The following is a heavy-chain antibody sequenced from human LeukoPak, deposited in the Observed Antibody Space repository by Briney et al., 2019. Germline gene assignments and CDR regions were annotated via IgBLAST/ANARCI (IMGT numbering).Heavy chain of an antibody. CDR2: INHSGST. Sequence: PSETLSLTCAVYGGSFSGYYWSWIRQPPGKGLEWIGEINHSGSTNYNPSLKSRVTISVDTSKNQFSLKLSSVIAADAAVYYCSGGPLSMVHANNPPLYCGQGTLVTVSS. CDR3: SGGPLSMVHANNPPLY. CDR1: GGSFSGYY. J-gene: IGHJ4*02. V-gene: IGHV4-34*01. D-gene: IGHD2-8*01.